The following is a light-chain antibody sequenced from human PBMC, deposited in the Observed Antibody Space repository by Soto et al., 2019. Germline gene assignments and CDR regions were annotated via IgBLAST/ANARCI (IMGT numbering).Light chain of an antibody. CDR2: DAS. CDR1: QSIYDNH. Sequence: VLTQSPDTLSLSPGERATLSCGASQSIYDNHLAWYQQKPGLAPKLLVYDASNRASGIPDRFSGSGSGTDFTLTISRLEPEDSAVYYCQQYSDSVFTFGGGTKVAIK. CDR3: QQYSDSVFT. J-gene: IGKJ4*01. V-gene: IGKV3D-20*01.